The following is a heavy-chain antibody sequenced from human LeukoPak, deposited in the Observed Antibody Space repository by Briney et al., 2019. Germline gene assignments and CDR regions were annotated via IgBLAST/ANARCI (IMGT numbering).Heavy chain of an antibody. CDR1: GGSISSGGYS. Sequence: SETLSLTCAVSGGSISSGGYSWSWIRQPPGKGLEWIGYIYHSGSTYYNPSLKSRVTISVDTSKNQFSLKLSSVTAADTAVYYCARGGGGTFDPWGQGTLVTVSS. D-gene: IGHD1-1*01. V-gene: IGHV4-30-2*01. CDR2: IYHSGST. CDR3: ARGGGGTFDP. J-gene: IGHJ5*02.